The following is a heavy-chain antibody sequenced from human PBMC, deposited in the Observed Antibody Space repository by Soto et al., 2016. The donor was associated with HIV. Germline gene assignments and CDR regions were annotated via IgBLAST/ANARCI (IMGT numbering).Heavy chain of an antibody. CDR1: GFTVSSNY. D-gene: IGHD3-22*01. CDR3: AGGYYRGRPY. V-gene: IGHV3-66*01. Sequence: EVQLVESGGDLVKPGGSLRLSCAASGFTVSSNYMSWVRQAPGKGLEWVSIIYSDGTTYYADSVKGRFTISRDNSKNTLYLQMNSLRAEDTAMFYCAGGYYRGRPYWGQGTLVTVSS. J-gene: IGHJ4*02. CDR2: IYSDGTT.